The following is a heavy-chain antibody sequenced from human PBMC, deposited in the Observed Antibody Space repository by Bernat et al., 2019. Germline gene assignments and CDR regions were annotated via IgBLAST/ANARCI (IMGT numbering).Heavy chain of an antibody. CDR1: GFSFSNYA. CDR2: ISYDGSNK. V-gene: IGHV3-30-3*01. J-gene: IGHJ6*02. Sequence: QVQLVESGGGVVQPGRSLRLSCAASGFSFSNYAMHWIRQAPGKGLEWVTVISYDGSNKYYADSVKGRFTISRDNSKNTLYLQMNSLRAEDTAVYYCAKDMRQQLAPFGDYGMDVWGQGTTVTVSS. D-gene: IGHD6-13*01. CDR3: AKDMRQQLAPFGDYGMDV.